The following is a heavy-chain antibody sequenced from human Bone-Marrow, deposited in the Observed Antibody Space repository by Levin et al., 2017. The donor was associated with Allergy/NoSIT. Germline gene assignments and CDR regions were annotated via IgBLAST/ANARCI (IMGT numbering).Heavy chain of an antibody. Sequence: SETLSLTCTVSGGSISSGDYYWSWIRQPPGKGLEWIGYIYYSGSTYYNPSLKSRVTISVDTSKNQFSLKLSSVTAADTAVYYCARVRFQPGFYVLRFLEWLFHFDYWGQGTLVTVSS. V-gene: IGHV4-30-4*01. D-gene: IGHD3-3*01. CDR3: ARVRFQPGFYVLRFLEWLFHFDY. J-gene: IGHJ4*02. CDR1: GGSISSGDYY. CDR2: IYYSGST.